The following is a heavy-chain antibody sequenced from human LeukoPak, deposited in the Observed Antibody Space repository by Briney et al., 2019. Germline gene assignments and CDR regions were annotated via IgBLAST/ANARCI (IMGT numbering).Heavy chain of an antibody. CDR2: INPKTVGT. CDR1: GYTFTSYY. V-gene: IGHV1-2*02. J-gene: IGHJ6*03. CDR3: ARGSSKFIFGYYMDV. Sequence: ASVKVSCKASGYTFTSYYINWLRQAPGQGVEGGGWINPKTVGTNYAQKFLDRVTMTTDMSISTAYMELIRLRSRDTAVYFCARGSSKFIFGYYMDVWGKGTTIIVSS. D-gene: IGHD3-3*02.